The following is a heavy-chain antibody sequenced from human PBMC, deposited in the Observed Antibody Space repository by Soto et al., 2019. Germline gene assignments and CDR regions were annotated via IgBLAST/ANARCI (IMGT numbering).Heavy chain of an antibody. V-gene: IGHV1-18*01. CDR3: AAHYYDSSGSHRVDAFDI. J-gene: IGHJ3*02. CDR2: ISACNGNT. D-gene: IGHD3-22*01. CDR1: GYTFTSYG. Sequence: ASVKVSCKASGYTFTSYGISWVRQAPGQGLEWMGWISACNGNTNYAQKLQGRVTMTTDTSTSTAYMELRSLKSDDTAVYYCAAHYYDSSGSHRVDAFDIWGQGTMVTVSS.